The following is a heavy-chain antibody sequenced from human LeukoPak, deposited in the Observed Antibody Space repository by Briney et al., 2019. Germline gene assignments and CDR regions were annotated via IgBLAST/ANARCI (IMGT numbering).Heavy chain of an antibody. D-gene: IGHD5-24*01. CDR1: GYSISSGYY. CDR2: IYHSGST. J-gene: IGHJ3*02. Sequence: SETLSLTCTVSGYSISSGYYWGWIRQPPGKGLEWIGSIYHSGSTYYNPSLKSRVTISVDTSKNQFSLKLSSVTAADTAVYYCARAQEMATILGAFDIWGQGTMVTVSS. CDR3: ARAQEMATILGAFDI. V-gene: IGHV4-38-2*02.